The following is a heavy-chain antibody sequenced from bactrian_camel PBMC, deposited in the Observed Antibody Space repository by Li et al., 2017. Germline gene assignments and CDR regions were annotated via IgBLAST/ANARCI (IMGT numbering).Heavy chain of an antibody. Sequence: VQLVESGGGLVQPGGSLRLSCAASGFTFSRYDMSWVRQAPGKGLEWVSTVNTVGGTTYYADSVKGRFTVSRDNAKNTLYLQMNSLRPEDTAMYYCAADRFPYGLGCEINVYEYSYWGQGTQVTVS. V-gene: IGHV3S40*01. CDR1: GFTFSRYD. CDR2: VNTVGGTT. CDR3: AADRFPYGLGCEINVYEYSY. D-gene: IGHD5*01. J-gene: IGHJ4*01.